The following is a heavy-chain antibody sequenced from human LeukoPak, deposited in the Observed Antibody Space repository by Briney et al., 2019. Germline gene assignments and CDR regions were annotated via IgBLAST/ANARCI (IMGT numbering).Heavy chain of an antibody. Sequence: GGSLRLSCAASGFTFRNYLMNWVRQAPGKGLEWVSFISSTGGTIYYADSVKGRFTVSRDNAKNSLYLQMNSLRGDDSAVYYCARGRDSTGYFLPDWYFDLWGRGTLVTVSS. J-gene: IGHJ2*01. CDR3: ARGRDSTGYFLPDWYFDL. CDR2: ISSTGGTI. CDR1: GFTFRNYL. D-gene: IGHD3-22*01. V-gene: IGHV3-48*03.